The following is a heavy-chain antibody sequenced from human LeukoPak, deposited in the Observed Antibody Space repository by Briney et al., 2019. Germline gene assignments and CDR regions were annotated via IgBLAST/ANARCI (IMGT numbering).Heavy chain of an antibody. CDR2: IIPIFGTA. V-gene: IGHV1-69*13. D-gene: IGHD4-23*01. J-gene: IGHJ3*02. CDR1: GGTFSSYA. CDR3: ACNIYGGNPLAAFDI. Sequence: ASVKVSCKASGGTFSSYAISWVRQAPGQGLEWMGGIIPIFGTANYAQKFQGRVTITADESTSTAYMELSSLRSEDTAVYYCACNIYGGNPLAAFDIWGQGTMVTVSS.